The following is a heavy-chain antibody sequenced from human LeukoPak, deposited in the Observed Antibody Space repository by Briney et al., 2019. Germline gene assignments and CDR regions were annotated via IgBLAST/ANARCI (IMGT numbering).Heavy chain of an antibody. CDR3: ARTPFYYDSSAYYPLLERYYFDY. V-gene: IGHV4-39*01. D-gene: IGHD3-22*01. CDR2: MFYSGST. Sequence: SETLSLTCTVSGVSLSSSSYYWGWIRQPPGKGLEWIGSMFYSGSTYYNPSLKSRVTISVDTSKNQFSLRLSSVTAADTAVYYCARTPFYYDSSAYYPLLERYYFDYWGQGTLVTVSS. J-gene: IGHJ4*02. CDR1: GVSLSSSSYY.